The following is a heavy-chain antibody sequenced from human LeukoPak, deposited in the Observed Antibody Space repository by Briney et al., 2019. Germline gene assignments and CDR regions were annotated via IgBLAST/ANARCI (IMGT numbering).Heavy chain of an antibody. J-gene: IGHJ3*02. CDR1: GGSISSGGSS. CDR3: ARSISMIAAIAPAGSAFDI. CDR2: IYHSGST. D-gene: IGHD3-22*01. V-gene: IGHV4-30-2*01. Sequence: SETLSLTCAVSGGSISSGGSSWGWIRQPPGKGLEWIGYIYHSGSTYYNPSLKTRVTISVDRSKNQLSLTLSSVTAADTAVYDCARSISMIAAIAPAGSAFDIWGQGTMVTVSS.